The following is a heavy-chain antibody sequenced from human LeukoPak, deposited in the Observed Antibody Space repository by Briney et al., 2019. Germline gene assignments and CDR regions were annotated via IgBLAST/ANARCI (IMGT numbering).Heavy chain of an antibody. CDR3: ARGGAFCGGDCYRDY. CDR2: ISYDGSNK. J-gene: IGHJ4*02. D-gene: IGHD2-21*02. Sequence: GRSLRLSCAASGFTFSSYGMHWVRQAPGKGLEWVAVISYDGSNKYYADSVKGRFTISRDNSKNTLYLQMNSLRAEDTAVYYCARGGAFCGGDCYRDYWGQGTLVTVSS. CDR1: GFTFSSYG. V-gene: IGHV3-30*03.